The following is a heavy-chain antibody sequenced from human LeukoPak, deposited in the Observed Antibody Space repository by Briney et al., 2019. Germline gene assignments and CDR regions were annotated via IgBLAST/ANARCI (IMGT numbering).Heavy chain of an antibody. CDR2: IYYSGST. J-gene: IGHJ3*02. Sequence: PSETLSLTCTVSGGSVSSGSYYWSWIRQPPGKGLEWIGYIYYSGSTNYNPSLKSRVTISVDTSKNQFSLKLSSVTAADTAVYYCARGTPDTAMVQDAFDIWGQGTMVTVSS. V-gene: IGHV4-61*01. CDR1: GGSVSSGSYY. CDR3: ARGTPDTAMVQDAFDI. D-gene: IGHD5-18*01.